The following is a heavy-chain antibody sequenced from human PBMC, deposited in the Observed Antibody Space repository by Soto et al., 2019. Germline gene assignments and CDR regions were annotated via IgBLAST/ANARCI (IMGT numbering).Heavy chain of an antibody. Sequence: SETLSLTCTVSGGSISSYYWSWIRQPPGKGLEWIGYIYYSGSTNYNPSLKSRVTISVDTSKNQFSLKLSSVTAADTAVYYCARLQITMVRDNWFDPWGQGTLVTVSS. V-gene: IGHV4-59*08. CDR2: IYYSGST. J-gene: IGHJ5*02. CDR3: ARLQITMVRDNWFDP. D-gene: IGHD3-10*01. CDR1: GGSISSYY.